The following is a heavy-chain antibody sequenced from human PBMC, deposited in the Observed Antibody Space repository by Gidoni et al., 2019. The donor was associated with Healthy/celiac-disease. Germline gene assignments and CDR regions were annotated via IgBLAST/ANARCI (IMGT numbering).Heavy chain of an antibody. CDR1: GYTFTSYD. D-gene: IGHD6-19*01. J-gene: IGHJ5*02. Sequence: QVQLVQSGAEVKKPGASVKVSCTASGYTFTSYDINWVRQATGQGLEWMGWMNPNSGNTGYAQKFQGRVTMTRNTSISTAYMELSSLRSEDTAVYYCARGTAVAGTSWFDPWGQGTLVTVSS. CDR3: ARGTAVAGTSWFDP. CDR2: MNPNSGNT. V-gene: IGHV1-8*01.